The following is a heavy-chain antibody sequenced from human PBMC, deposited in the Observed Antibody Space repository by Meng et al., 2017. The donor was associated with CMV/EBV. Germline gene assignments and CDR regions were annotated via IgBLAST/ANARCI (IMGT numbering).Heavy chain of an antibody. CDR2: IRSKAYGGTT. CDR3: TRASWWELLPHFDY. Sequence: GGSLRLSCTASGFTFGDYAMSWVRQAPGKGLEWVGFIRSKAYGGTTEYAASVKGRFTISRDDSKSIAYLQLNSLKTEDTAVYYCTRASWWELLPHFDYWGQGTLVTVSS. J-gene: IGHJ4*02. CDR1: GFTFGDYA. V-gene: IGHV3-49*04. D-gene: IGHD1-26*01.